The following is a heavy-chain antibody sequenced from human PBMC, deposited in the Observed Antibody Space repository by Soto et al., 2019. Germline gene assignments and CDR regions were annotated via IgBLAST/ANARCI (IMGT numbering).Heavy chain of an antibody. CDR3: AGSSSSTLFDY. D-gene: IGHD6-6*01. CDR1: GGSISSYY. J-gene: IGHJ4*02. CDR2: IYYSGST. V-gene: IGHV4-59*01. Sequence: SETLSLTCTVSGGSISSYYWSWIRQPPGKGLEWIGYIYYSGSTNYNPSLKSRVTISVDTSKNQFSLKLSSVTAADPAVYYCAGSSSSTLFDYWGQGTLVTVSS.